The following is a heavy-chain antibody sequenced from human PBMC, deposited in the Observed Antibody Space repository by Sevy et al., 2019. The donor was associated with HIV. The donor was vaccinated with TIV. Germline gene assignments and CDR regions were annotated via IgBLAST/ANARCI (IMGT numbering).Heavy chain of an antibody. J-gene: IGHJ4*02. CDR2: ISGSGGSST. D-gene: IGHD3-3*01. Sequence: GGSLRLSCAVSGFTFSTYAMSWVRQAPGKGLEWVSAISGSGGSSTYYADSVKGRFIISRDNSKNTLYLQMNSLRAEDTAVYYCAKDRDFWRAACYFDYWGQGTLVTVSS. V-gene: IGHV3-23*01. CDR3: AKDRDFWRAACYFDY. CDR1: GFTFSTYA.